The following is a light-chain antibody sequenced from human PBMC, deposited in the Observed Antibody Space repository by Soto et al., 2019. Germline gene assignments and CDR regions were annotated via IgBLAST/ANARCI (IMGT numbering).Light chain of an antibody. CDR3: QQYNNWPTWT. CDR1: QSVSSN. Sequence: EIVMTQSPVTLSVSPGERATLSCRASQSVSSNSAWYQQKPGQAPRLLIYGASTRATGIPARFSGSGSGTEFTLTISSLQSEDFAVYYCQQYNNWPTWTFGQGTKVEIK. J-gene: IGKJ1*01. CDR2: GAS. V-gene: IGKV3-15*01.